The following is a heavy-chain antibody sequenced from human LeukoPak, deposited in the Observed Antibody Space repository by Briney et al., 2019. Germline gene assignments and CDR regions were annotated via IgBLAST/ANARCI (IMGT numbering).Heavy chain of an antibody. CDR1: GGPFSGYY. V-gene: IGHV4-34*01. J-gene: IGHJ4*02. Sequence: SETLSLTCAVYGGPFSGYYWSWIRQPPGKGLEWIGEINHSGSTNYNPSLKSRVTISVDTSKNQFSLKLSSVTAADTAVYYCARGNWKDLDYWGQGTLVTVSS. CDR2: INHSGST. D-gene: IGHD1-1*01. CDR3: ARGNWKDLDY.